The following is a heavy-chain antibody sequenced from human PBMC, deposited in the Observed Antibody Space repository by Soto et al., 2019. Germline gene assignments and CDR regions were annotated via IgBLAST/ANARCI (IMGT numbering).Heavy chain of an antibody. Sequence: QVQLVQSGAEVPKPGSSVNVSCKASGDTTSTYAISWVRQATGQGLEWMGGIIPILGTPTYAQRFQGRITISADTSTRTTYMELTSVASADTAVCYCAILVLDVESRGQGTMVIVSS. CDR1: GDTTSTYA. CDR2: IIPILGTP. D-gene: IGHD3-9*01. V-gene: IGHV1-69*14. J-gene: IGHJ1*01. CDR3: AILVLDVES.